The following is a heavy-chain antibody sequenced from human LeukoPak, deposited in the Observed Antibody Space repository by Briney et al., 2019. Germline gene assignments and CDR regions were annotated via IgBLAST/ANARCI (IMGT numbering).Heavy chain of an antibody. CDR3: AKDLAWSVDY. CDR1: GLTFSVYG. CDR2: ISGNGGST. V-gene: IGHV3-23*01. Sequence: PGGTLRLSCAVSGLTFSVYGMSWVRQAPGKGLEWVSAISGNGGSTYYAASVRGRFTIFRANSKNTLYFQMNSLRAEDTAVYYCAKDLAWSVDYWGQGTLVTVSS. D-gene: IGHD2-8*02. J-gene: IGHJ4*02.